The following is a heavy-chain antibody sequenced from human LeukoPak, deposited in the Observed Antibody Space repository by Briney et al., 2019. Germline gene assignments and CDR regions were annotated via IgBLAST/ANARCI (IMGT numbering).Heavy chain of an antibody. D-gene: IGHD5-12*01. V-gene: IGHV1-69*13. CDR2: IIPIFGTA. Sequence: ASVKVSCKASGGTFSSYAISWVRQAPGQGLEWMGGIIPIFGTANYAQKFQGRVTITADESTSTAYMELSSLRSEDTAVYYCARDKSGYGGYYFDYWGQGTLVTVSS. CDR1: GGTFSSYA. J-gene: IGHJ4*02. CDR3: ARDKSGYGGYYFDY.